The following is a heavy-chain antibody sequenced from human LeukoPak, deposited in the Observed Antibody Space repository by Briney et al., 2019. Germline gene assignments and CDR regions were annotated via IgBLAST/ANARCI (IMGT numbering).Heavy chain of an antibody. CDR1: GFTFSSYA. CDR2: ISGSGGST. Sequence: GGYLRLYCAASGFTFSSYAMSWVRQGPGKGLEWVSAISGSGGSTYYADSVKGRFTISRDNSKNTLYLQMNSLRAEDTAVYYCGTYCGGDCYDYYYGMDVWGQGTTVTVSS. V-gene: IGHV3-23*01. J-gene: IGHJ6*02. CDR3: GTYCGGDCYDYYYGMDV. D-gene: IGHD2-21*02.